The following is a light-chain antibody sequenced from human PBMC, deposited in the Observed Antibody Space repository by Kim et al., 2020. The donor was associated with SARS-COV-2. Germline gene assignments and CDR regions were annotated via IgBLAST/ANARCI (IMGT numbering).Light chain of an antibody. CDR1: SRDVGGYNY. V-gene: IGLV2-8*01. J-gene: IGLJ2*01. Sequence: GQSGTISCTGTSRDVGGYNYVSWYQHHPGKAPKLMIYEVNKRPSGVPDRFSGSKSGNTASLTVSGLQAEDEADYYCNSYADTNNLIFGGGTQLTVL. CDR2: EVN. CDR3: NSYADTNNLI.